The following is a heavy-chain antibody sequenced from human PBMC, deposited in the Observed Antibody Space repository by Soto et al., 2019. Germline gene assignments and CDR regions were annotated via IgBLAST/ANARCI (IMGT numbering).Heavy chain of an antibody. CDR3: ARRDRRYYYYGMDV. CDR1: GGSISSSSYY. CDR2: IYYSGST. J-gene: IGHJ6*02. Sequence: SETLSLTCTVSGGSISSSSYYWGWIRQPPGKGLEWIGSIYYSGSTYYNPSLKSRVTISVDTSKNQFSLKLSSVTAADTAVYYCARRDRRYYYYGMDVWGQGTTVTVSS. V-gene: IGHV4-39*01.